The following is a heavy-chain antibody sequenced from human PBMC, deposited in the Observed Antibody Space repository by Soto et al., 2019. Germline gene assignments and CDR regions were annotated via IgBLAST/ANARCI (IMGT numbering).Heavy chain of an antibody. Sequence: ASVKGSCKASGYTFTGCYMHWVRQATGQGLEWMGWMNPNSGNTGYAQKFKGRVTMTRNTSISTAYMELSSLRSEDTAVYYCARHWLSGSSYYWGQGTLVTVSS. CDR3: ARHWLSGSSYY. V-gene: IGHV1-8*02. CDR1: GYTFTGCY. D-gene: IGHD1-26*01. CDR2: MNPNSGNT. J-gene: IGHJ4*02.